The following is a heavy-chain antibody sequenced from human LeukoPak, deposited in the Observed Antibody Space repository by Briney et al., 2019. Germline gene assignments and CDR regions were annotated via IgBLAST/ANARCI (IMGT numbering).Heavy chain of an antibody. CDR3: ASCIAECRRFDP. CDR2: VDPEDGET. Sequence: ASVKVSCKVSGYTFTDYYMHWVQQAPGKGLEWMGLVDPEDGETIYAEKFQGRVTITADTSTDTAYMELSSLRSEDTAVYYCASCIAECRRFDPWGQGTLDTVSS. V-gene: IGHV1-69-2*01. CDR1: GYTFTDYY. J-gene: IGHJ5*02. D-gene: IGHD6-13*01.